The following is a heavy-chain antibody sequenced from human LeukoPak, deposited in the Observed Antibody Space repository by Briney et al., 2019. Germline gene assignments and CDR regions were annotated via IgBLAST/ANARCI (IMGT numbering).Heavy chain of an antibody. CDR2: ISYDGSNK. Sequence: GRSLRLSCAASGFTFSSYGMHWVRQAPGKGLEWVAVISYDGSNKYYADPVKGRFTISRDNSKNTLYLQMNSLRAEDTAVYYCAKGQWLVLFPDYWGQGTLVTVSS. V-gene: IGHV3-30*18. CDR1: GFTFSSYG. J-gene: IGHJ4*02. CDR3: AKGQWLVLFPDY. D-gene: IGHD6-19*01.